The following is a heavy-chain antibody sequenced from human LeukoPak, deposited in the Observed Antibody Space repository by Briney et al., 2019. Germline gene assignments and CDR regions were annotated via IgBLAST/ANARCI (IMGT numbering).Heavy chain of an antibody. V-gene: IGHV4-39*01. CDR3: APAQGKAFDI. CDR1: SPSIFSTYYH. CDR2: CYYSGST. J-gene: IGHJ3*02. Sequence: PSETLSLTCTVSSPSIFSTYYHWGWIRQPPGKGLEWIGTCYYSGSTYYTPALKGRATISVATSKCHFSLSLTAWAAADTAVYYGAPAQGKAFDIWGQGTLVTVSS.